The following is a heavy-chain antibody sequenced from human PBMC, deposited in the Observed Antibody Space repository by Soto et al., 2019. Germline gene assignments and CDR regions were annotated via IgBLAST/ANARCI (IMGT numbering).Heavy chain of an antibody. Sequence: PGGSLRLSCAASGFSFSSYGMHWVRQAPGEGLEWVAVIWYDGTREDHADSVKGRFTISRDNSKNTLYLQMNRLRAEDTAVYYCARGIVRGVSYYGMDVWGQGTTVTVSS. D-gene: IGHD3-10*02. CDR3: ARGIVRGVSYYGMDV. J-gene: IGHJ6*02. V-gene: IGHV3-33*01. CDR1: GFSFSSYG. CDR2: IWYDGTRE.